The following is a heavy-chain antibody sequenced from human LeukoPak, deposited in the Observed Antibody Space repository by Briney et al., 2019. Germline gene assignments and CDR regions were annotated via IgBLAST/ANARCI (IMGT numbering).Heavy chain of an antibody. J-gene: IGHJ4*02. D-gene: IGHD3-3*01. V-gene: IGHV3-30*04. Sequence: GGALRLSCAASGFTFSGSAMHWVRQAPGKGLEWVAVISYDGSNKYYADSVKGRFTISRDNSKNTLYLQMNSLRAEDTAVYYCARGLYDFWSGSDYWGQGTLVTVSS. CDR1: GFTFSGSA. CDR2: ISYDGSNK. CDR3: ARGLYDFWSGSDY.